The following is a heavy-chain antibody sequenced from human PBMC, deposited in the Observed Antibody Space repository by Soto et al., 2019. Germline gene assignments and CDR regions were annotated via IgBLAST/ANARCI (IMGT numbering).Heavy chain of an antibody. CDR1: GLTFSSYS. D-gene: IGHD1-26*01. CDR3: ATRVGHNGGRVDY. J-gene: IGHJ4*02. CDR2: ISSTSSTI. V-gene: IGHV3-48*01. Sequence: EVQLVASGGGLVQPGGSLRLSCAASGLTFSSYSMNWVRQAPGKVLEWVSYISSTSSTIYYADSVKGRFTIPRDNAKNSLYRHTNILRAGDTAVYYCATRVGHNGGRVDYWGQGTLVTVPS.